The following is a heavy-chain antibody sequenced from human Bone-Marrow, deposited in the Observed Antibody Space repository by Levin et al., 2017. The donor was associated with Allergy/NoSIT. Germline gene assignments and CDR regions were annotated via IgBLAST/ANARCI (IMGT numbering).Heavy chain of an antibody. Sequence: GESLKISCAASGFTFSTYALSWVRQAPGRGLEWVSAISSGGDTKYYADSVKGRFAISRDNSKNTLYLQMNSLRAEDTAVYYCTYHIDGYNSLLEYFDYWGQGTLLTVSS. J-gene: IGHJ4*02. CDR3: TYHIDGYNSLLEYFDY. CDR2: ISSGGDTK. V-gene: IGHV3-23*01. CDR1: GFTFSTYA. D-gene: IGHD5-24*01.